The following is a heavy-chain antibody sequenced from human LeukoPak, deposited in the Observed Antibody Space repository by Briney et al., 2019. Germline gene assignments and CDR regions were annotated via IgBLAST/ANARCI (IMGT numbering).Heavy chain of an antibody. Sequence: PSETLSLTCAVYGGPFSGYYWSWIRQPPGKGLEWIGEINHSGSTNYNPSLKSRVTISVDTSKNQFSLKLSSVTAADTAVYYCARGSLSYCSGGSCYSGFDPWGQGTLVTVSS. CDR2: INHSGST. CDR3: ARGSLSYCSGGSCYSGFDP. D-gene: IGHD2-15*01. V-gene: IGHV4-34*01. J-gene: IGHJ5*02. CDR1: GGPFSGYY.